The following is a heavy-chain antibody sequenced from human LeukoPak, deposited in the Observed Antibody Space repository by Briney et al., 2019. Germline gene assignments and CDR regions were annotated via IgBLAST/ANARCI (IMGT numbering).Heavy chain of an antibody. V-gene: IGHV1-18*01. D-gene: IGHD3-16*01. CDR2: ISAYNGNT. J-gene: IGHJ4*02. CDR3: ARDNDSRDPPHFDY. CDR1: GYTFTSYG. Sequence: GASVKVSCKASGYTFTSYGISWVRQAPGQGLEWMGWISAYNGNTNYAQKLQGRVTMTTDKSTSTAYMELSSLRSEDTAVYYCARDNDSRDPPHFDYWGQGTLVTVSA.